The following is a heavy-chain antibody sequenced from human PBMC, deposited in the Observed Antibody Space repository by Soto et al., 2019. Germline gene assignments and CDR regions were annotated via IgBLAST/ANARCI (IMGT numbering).Heavy chain of an antibody. J-gene: IGHJ4*02. D-gene: IGHD3-16*01. V-gene: IGHV3-53*01. Sequence: VQLVESGGGLIQPGGSLRLSCAASGFTVSNNHMTWVRQAAGKGLELVSFVHGGGSTSYADSVQGRFTISRDNSKITLYLQMASLRAGDPAIYYGAGRLTTAASLDYWGRGTLVTVSS. CDR3: AGRLTTAASLDY. CDR2: VHGGGST. CDR1: GFTVSNNH.